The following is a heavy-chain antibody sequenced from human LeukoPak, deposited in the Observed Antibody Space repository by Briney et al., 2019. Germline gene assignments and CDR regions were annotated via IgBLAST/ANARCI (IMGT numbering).Heavy chain of an antibody. Sequence: PSETLSLTCTVSGGSISGSSYYWGWIRQPPGKGLEWIGSIYYSGSTHYNPSLKSRVTISVDTSKNQFSLKLSSVTAADTAVYYCASRWEYYDSSGYPTGYFQYWGQGTLVTVS. CDR3: ASRWEYYDSSGYPTGYFQY. V-gene: IGHV4-39*07. J-gene: IGHJ1*01. CDR1: GGSISGSSYY. CDR2: IYYSGST. D-gene: IGHD3-22*01.